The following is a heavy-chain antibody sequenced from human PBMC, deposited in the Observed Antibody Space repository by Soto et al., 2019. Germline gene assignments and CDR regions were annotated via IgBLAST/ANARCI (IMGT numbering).Heavy chain of an antibody. Sequence: GGSLRLSCAASGFTFSSYAMRWVRQAPGKGLEWVSAISGSGGSTNYADSVKGRFTISRDNSKNTLYLQMNSLRAEDTAVYYCAKVAAAAAYYYMDVWGKGTTVTVSS. D-gene: IGHD6-13*01. CDR1: GFTFSSYA. CDR3: AKVAAAAAYYYMDV. CDR2: ISGSGGST. J-gene: IGHJ6*03. V-gene: IGHV3-23*01.